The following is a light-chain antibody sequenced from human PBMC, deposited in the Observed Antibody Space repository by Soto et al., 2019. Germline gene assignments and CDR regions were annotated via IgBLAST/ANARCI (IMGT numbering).Light chain of an antibody. V-gene: IGKV3-11*01. CDR3: QQRSNWPHS. CDR2: DAS. CDR1: LSVSSY. J-gene: IGKJ2*01. Sequence: EIVLTQSPATMSLSPGERATLSCRASLSVSSYLAWYQQKPGQAPRLLIYDASNMVTGIPARFSGSWSGTDFTLTISILEPEDFAVYYCQQRSNWPHSFGQGTKLEIK.